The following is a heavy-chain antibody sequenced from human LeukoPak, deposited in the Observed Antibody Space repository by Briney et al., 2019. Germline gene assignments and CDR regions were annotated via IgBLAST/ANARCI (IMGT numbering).Heavy chain of an antibody. D-gene: IGHD3-3*01. CDR3: ATTEGLQPPYWYFDL. CDR1: GYSFTSYW. V-gene: IGHV5-51*01. CDR2: IYPGDSDT. J-gene: IGHJ2*01. Sequence: GESLKISCKGSGYSFTSYWIGWVRQMPGKGLEWMGIIYPGDSDTRYSPSFQGQVTISADKSISTAYLQWSSLKASDTAMYYCATTEGLQPPYWYFDLWGRGTLVTVSS.